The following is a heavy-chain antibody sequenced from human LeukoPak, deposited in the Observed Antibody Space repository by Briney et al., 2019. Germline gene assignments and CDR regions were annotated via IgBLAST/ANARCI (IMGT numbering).Heavy chain of an antibody. CDR1: GFSFSGYS. D-gene: IGHD3-16*02. CDR3: AKDHYDYVWGSYRQLDH. Sequence: PGGSLRLSCAASGFSFSGYSMNWVRQAPGKGLEWVSAISGSGGSTYYADSVKGRFTISRDNSKNTLYLQMNSLRAEDTAVYYCAKDHYDYVWGSYRQLDHWGQGTLVTVSS. V-gene: IGHV3-23*01. J-gene: IGHJ5*02. CDR2: ISGSGGST.